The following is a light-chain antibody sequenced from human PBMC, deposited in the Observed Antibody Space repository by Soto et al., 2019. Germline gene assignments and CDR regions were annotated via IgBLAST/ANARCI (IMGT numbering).Light chain of an antibody. Sequence: EIVLTQSPGPLSLSPGEGATLFCRASQSVSSAYLAWYQQKPGQAPRLLIYGASSRDTGIPDRFSGSGSGTDFTLTISRLEPEDFAVYYCQQYGGSITFGQGTRLEIE. J-gene: IGKJ5*01. CDR2: GAS. CDR3: QQYGGSIT. V-gene: IGKV3-20*01. CDR1: QSVSSAY.